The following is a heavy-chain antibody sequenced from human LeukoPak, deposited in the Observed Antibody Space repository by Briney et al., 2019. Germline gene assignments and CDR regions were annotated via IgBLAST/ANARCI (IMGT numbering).Heavy chain of an antibody. CDR1: GGTFSSYA. V-gene: IGHV1-69*05. CDR3: ASYNLPYYDFWSGYQDAFDI. D-gene: IGHD3-3*01. J-gene: IGHJ3*02. CDR2: IIPIFGTA. Sequence: ASVKVSCTASGGTFSSYAISWVRQAPGQGLEWMGGIIPIFGTANYAQKFQGRVTITTDESTSTAYMELSSLRSEDTAVYYCASYNLPYYDFWSGYQDAFDIWGQGTMVTVSS.